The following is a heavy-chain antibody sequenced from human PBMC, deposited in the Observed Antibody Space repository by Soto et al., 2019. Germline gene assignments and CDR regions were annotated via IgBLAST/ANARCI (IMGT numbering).Heavy chain of an antibody. CDR2: IRSKANSYAT. CDR3: NRSLGATDYYYFYGMDV. V-gene: IGHV3-73*01. CDR1: GFTFSGSA. Sequence: EVQLVESGGGLVQPGGSLKLSCAASGFTFSGSAMYWVRQASGKGLEWVGRIRSKANSYATSYGASVSGRFTISSDDSNNRAYLQMNSLKTEDTAMYYCNRSLGATDYYYFYGMDVWGQGTTVTVSS. J-gene: IGHJ6*02. D-gene: IGHD1-26*01.